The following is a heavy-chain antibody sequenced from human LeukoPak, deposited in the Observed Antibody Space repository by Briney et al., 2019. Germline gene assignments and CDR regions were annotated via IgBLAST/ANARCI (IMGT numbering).Heavy chain of an antibody. CDR3: VCIPVGF. CDR2: ISSDGTTT. V-gene: IGHV3-74*01. J-gene: IGHJ4*02. D-gene: IGHD2-8*02. CDR1: GFTFSNYW. Sequence: GGSLRLSCAASGFTFSNYWRHWVRQAPGKGLVWVSRISSDGTTTNYADSVKGRFTISRDNAKNTLYLQMNSLGAEDTAIYFCVCIPVGFWGQGPLVTVSS.